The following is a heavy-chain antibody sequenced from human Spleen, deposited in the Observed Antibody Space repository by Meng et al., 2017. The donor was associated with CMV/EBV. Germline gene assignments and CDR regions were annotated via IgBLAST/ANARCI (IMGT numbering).Heavy chain of an antibody. V-gene: IGHV3-23*01. CDR2: ISSTGGRT. CDR3: AKDPLGQATTFHFDE. D-gene: IGHD2/OR15-2a*01. Sequence: GGSLRLSCAGSGFTLRNYALSWVRQAPGKGLEWVATISSTGGRTSYTHSVKGRFTISRDDFKKTIYLQMNGLRVEDTAVYYCAKDPLGQATTFHFDEWGQGTLVTVSS. J-gene: IGHJ4*02. CDR1: GFTLRNYA.